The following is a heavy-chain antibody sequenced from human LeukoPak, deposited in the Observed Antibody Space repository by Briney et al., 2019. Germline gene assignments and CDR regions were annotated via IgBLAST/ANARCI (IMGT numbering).Heavy chain of an antibody. Sequence: GGSLRLSCAASEFTFSSYAMSWVRQAPGKGLEWVSAISGSGDSTYYADSVKGRFTISRDNSKNTLYLQMNSLRAEDTAVYYCAKDRRGIAARPGLFDYWGQGTLVTVSS. D-gene: IGHD6-6*01. CDR3: AKDRRGIAARPGLFDY. J-gene: IGHJ4*02. V-gene: IGHV3-23*01. CDR2: ISGSGDST. CDR1: EFTFSSYA.